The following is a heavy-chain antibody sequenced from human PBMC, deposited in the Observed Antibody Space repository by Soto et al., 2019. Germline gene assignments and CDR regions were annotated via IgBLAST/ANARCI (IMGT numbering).Heavy chain of an antibody. CDR1: GGSISSYY. CDR2: IYYSGST. J-gene: IGHJ4*02. D-gene: IGHD3-3*01. CDR3: ARGYDFWSGYSMAY. Sequence: SETLSLTCTVSGGSISSYYWSWIRQPPGKGLEWIGYIYYSGSTNYNPSLKSRVTISVDTSKNQFSLKLSSVTAADTAVYYCARGYDFWSGYSMAYWGQGTLVTVSS. V-gene: IGHV4-59*01.